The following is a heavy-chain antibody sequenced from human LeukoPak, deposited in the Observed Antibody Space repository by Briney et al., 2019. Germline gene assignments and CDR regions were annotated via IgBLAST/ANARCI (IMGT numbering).Heavy chain of an antibody. J-gene: IGHJ4*02. CDR3: AKPFGFLEWLYGGYFDS. D-gene: IGHD3-3*01. Sequence: GGSLRLSCAASGFTFSSYWMSWVRPAPGKGLEWVSAVSSDGINTYYTDSLKGRFTISRDNSKNTVFLQMHSLTAEDTAVYYCAKPFGFLEWLYGGYFDSWGQGTLVTVSS. V-gene: IGHV3-23*01. CDR2: VSSDGINT. CDR1: GFTFSSYW.